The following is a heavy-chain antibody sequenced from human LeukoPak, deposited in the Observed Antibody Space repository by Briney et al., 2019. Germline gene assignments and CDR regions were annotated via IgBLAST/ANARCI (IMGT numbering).Heavy chain of an antibody. D-gene: IGHD3-16*01. Sequence: PSETLSLTCTDSGGSISSYYWSWIRQPPGKGLEWIGYIYYSRSTNYNPSLKSRVTISVDTSKNQFSLKLSSVTAADTAVYYCASVDYVWGSFYWGQGTLVTVSS. CDR1: GGSISSYY. J-gene: IGHJ4*02. V-gene: IGHV4-59*01. CDR3: ASVDYVWGSFY. CDR2: IYYSRST.